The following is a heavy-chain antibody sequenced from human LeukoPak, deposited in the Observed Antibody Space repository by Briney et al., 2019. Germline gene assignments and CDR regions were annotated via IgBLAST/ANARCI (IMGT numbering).Heavy chain of an antibody. Sequence: SETLSLTRTVSGYSISSGYYWGWIRQPPGKGLEWIGTIYHSGNTYYNPSLARRVIILVDTSKNEFSLQLGSVTAADTAVYFCARGPPYAPGVLDVWGKGTTVTISS. CDR1: GYSISSGYY. CDR3: ARGPPYAPGVLDV. V-gene: IGHV4-38-2*02. J-gene: IGHJ6*04. CDR2: IYHSGNT. D-gene: IGHD7-27*01.